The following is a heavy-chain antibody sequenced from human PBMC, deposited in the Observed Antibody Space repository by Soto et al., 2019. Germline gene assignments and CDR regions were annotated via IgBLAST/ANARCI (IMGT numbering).Heavy chain of an antibody. CDR2: INTYNGNK. J-gene: IGHJ6*02. CDR1: GYTFTRYG. V-gene: IGHV1-18*01. Sequence: QVQLVQSGAEVKNPGASVKVSCKASGYTFTRYGFGGARQAPGQGLEGMGWINTYNGNKNYAQNVQGRVTLTTDTSTSTAYMELRSLRSNDTAIYYCAMVDVYVTPSPQDVWGQGTTVIVSS. CDR3: AMVDVYVTPSPQDV. D-gene: IGHD3-16*01.